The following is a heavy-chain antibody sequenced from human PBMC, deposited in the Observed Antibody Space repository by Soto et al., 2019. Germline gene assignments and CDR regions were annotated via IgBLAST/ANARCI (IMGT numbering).Heavy chain of an antibody. CDR3: ARDSSYVLGPKDVYSSSSLDTSGNWFDP. CDR1: GGSISSYY. CDR2: IYYSGST. D-gene: IGHD6-6*01. V-gene: IGHV4-59*12. J-gene: IGHJ5*02. Sequence: SETLSLTCTVSGGSISSYYLSWIRQPPGKGLEWIGYIYYSGSTNYNPSLKSRVTISVDTSKNQFSLKLNSVTPEDTAVYYCARDSSYVLGPKDVYSSSSLDTSGNWFDPWGQGTLVTVSS.